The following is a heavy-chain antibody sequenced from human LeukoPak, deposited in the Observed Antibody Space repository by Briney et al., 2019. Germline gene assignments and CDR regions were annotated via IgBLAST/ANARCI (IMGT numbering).Heavy chain of an antibody. CDR3: ARRRTDYQNSHAFDI. CDR1: GGSMSGYY. CDR2: IYYSGST. J-gene: IGHJ3*02. V-gene: IGHV4-59*08. Sequence: SETLSLTCTVSGGSMSGYYWSWIRQPPGKGLEWIGCIYYSGSTNYNPSLKSRVTISVDTSKSQFSLKVSSVTAADTAVYFCARRRTDYQNSHAFDIWGQGTMVTVSS. D-gene: IGHD4/OR15-4a*01.